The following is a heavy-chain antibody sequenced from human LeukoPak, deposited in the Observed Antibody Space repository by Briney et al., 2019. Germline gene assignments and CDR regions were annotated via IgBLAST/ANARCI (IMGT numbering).Heavy chain of an antibody. J-gene: IGHJ5*02. CDR1: GGSISSYY. D-gene: IGHD3-10*01. V-gene: IGHV4-4*07. Sequence: SETLSLTCTVAGGSISSYYWSWIRQPAGKGLEWIGRIYTSGSTNYNPSLKSRVTMSVDTSKNQFSLKLSSVTAADTAVYYCARATLWFGELRFDPWGQGTLVTVSS. CDR3: ARATLWFGELRFDP. CDR2: IYTSGST.